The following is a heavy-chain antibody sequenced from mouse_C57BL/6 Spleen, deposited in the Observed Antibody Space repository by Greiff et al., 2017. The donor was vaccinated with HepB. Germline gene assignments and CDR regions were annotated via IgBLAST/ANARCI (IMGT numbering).Heavy chain of an antibody. CDR2: IYPRSGNT. J-gene: IGHJ1*03. Sequence: QVQLKESGAELARPGASVKLSCKASGYTFTSYGISWVKQRTGQGLEWIGEIYPRSGNTYYNEKFKGKATLTADKSSSTAYMELRSLKSEDSAVYFCARYCYGNWYFDVWGTGTTVTVSS. CDR1: GYTFTSYG. CDR3: ARYCYGNWYFDV. V-gene: IGHV1-81*01. D-gene: IGHD1-1*01.